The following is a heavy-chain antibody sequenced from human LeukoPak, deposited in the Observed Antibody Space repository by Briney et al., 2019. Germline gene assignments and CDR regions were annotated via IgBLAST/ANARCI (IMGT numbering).Heavy chain of an antibody. CDR1: GYTFINYY. CDR2: INPSDGST. D-gene: IGHD1-1*01. V-gene: IGHV1-46*01. Sequence: ASVKVSCKASGYTFINYYTHWVRQAPGQGLEWMGVINPSDGSTSYAQKFQGRATMTRDTSTTTVYMELSSLRSEDTAVYYCASTSVPSYLVELDYWGQGTLVTVSS. CDR3: ASTSVPSYLVELDY. J-gene: IGHJ4*02.